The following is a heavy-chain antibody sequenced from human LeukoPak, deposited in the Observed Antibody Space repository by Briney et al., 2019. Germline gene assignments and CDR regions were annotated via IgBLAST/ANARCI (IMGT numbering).Heavy chain of an antibody. CDR3: TRSGELLSHAFDI. V-gene: IGHV3-49*04. CDR2: IRSKAYGGTT. J-gene: IGHJ3*02. D-gene: IGHD1-26*01. CDR1: GFTVSSNY. Sequence: GGSLRLSCAASGFTVSSNYMSWVRQAPGKGLEWVGFIRSKAYGGTTEYAASVKGRFTISRDDSKSIAYLQMNSLKTEDTAVYYCTRSGELLSHAFDIWGQGTMVTVSS.